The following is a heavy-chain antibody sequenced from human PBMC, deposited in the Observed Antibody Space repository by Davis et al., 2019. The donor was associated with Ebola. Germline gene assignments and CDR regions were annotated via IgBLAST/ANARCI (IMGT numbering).Heavy chain of an antibody. D-gene: IGHD1-26*01. CDR1: GFTFSSYS. V-gene: IGHV3-21*01. J-gene: IGHJ4*02. CDR3: ARDQRKWELLPQSYFDY. CDR2: ISSSSSYI. Sequence: PGGSLRLSCAASGFTFSSYSMNWVRQAPGKGLEWVSSISSSSSYIYYADSVKGRFTISRDNAKNSLYLQMNSLRAEDTAVYYCARDQRKWELLPQSYFDYWGQGTLVTVSS.